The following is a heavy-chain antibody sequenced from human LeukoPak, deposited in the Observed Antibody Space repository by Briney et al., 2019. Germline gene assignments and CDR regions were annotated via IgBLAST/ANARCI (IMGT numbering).Heavy chain of an antibody. V-gene: IGHV3-74*01. CDR3: ARGYGSGESIPFDS. Sequence: GGSLRLFCAASGSTFNSYWMHWVRQAPGKGLVWVSRVESDGSSTSYADSVKGRFTISRDNARNTLYLQMNSLRPEDTAVYYCARGYGSGESIPFDSWGQGTLVTVSS. D-gene: IGHD3-10*01. J-gene: IGHJ4*02. CDR2: VESDGSST. CDR1: GSTFNSYW.